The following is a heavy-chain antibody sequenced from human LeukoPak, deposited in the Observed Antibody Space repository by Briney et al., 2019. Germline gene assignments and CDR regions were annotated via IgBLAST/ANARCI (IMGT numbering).Heavy chain of an antibody. CDR3: ARVVGCGGDCYSGISDY. D-gene: IGHD2-21*02. CDR1: GYIFTDYY. J-gene: IGHJ4*02. V-gene: IGHV7-4-1*02. CDR2: INTNTGNP. Sequence: ASVKVSCKASGYIFTDYYMHWVRQAPGQGLEWMGWINTNTGNPTYAQGFTGRFVFSLDTSVSTAYLQISSLKAEDTAVYYCARVVGCGGDCYSGISDYWGQGTLVTVSS.